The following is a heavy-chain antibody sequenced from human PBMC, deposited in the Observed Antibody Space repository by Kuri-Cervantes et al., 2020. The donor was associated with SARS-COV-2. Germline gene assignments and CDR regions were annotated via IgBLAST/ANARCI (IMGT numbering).Heavy chain of an antibody. D-gene: IGHD6-13*01. CDR1: GGSISSGDYY. J-gene: IGHJ4*02. Sequence: AETLSLTCTVSGGSISSGDYYWSWIRQPPGKGLEWIGYIYYSGSTNYNPSLKSRVTISVDTSKNQFSLKLSSVTAADTAVYYCARLRQLGFDYWGQGTLVTVSS. CDR2: IYYSGST. CDR3: ARLRQLGFDY. V-gene: IGHV4-61*08.